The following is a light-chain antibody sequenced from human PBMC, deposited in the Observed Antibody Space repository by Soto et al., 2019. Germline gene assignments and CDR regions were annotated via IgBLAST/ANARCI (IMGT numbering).Light chain of an antibody. CDR3: QQRSNWPPGLT. V-gene: IGKV3-11*01. CDR1: QSVSSY. J-gene: IGKJ4*01. Sequence: PGERATLSCRASQSVSSYLAWYQQKPGQAPRLLIYDASNRATGIPARFSGSGSGTDFTLTISSLEPEDFAVYYCQQRSNWPPGLTFGGGTKVDIK. CDR2: DAS.